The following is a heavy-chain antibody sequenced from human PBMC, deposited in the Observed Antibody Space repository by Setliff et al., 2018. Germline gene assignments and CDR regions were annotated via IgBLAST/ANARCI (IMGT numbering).Heavy chain of an antibody. D-gene: IGHD4-17*01. J-gene: IGHJ3*02. CDR1: GGSFSGYY. V-gene: IGHV4-4*07. Sequence: SETLSLTCAVYGGSFSGYYWNWIRQPAGKGLEWIGRIFTTGDTSYNPSLQSRVTISLDKSKSQFSLKLSSVTAADTAVYYCARDFGDYRIGHGFDIWGQGTEVTVSS. CDR3: ARDFGDYRIGHGFDI. CDR2: IFTTGDT.